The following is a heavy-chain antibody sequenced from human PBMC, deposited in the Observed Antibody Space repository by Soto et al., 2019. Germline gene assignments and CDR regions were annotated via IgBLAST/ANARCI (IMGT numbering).Heavy chain of an antibody. V-gene: IGHV1-46*01. CDR3: ARSEAAEPFFDY. CDR1: GYPFRAYY. Sequence: ASVKVSCKASGYPFRAYYLNWVRQAPGQGLEWMGVINPSDGNTTYAQRFQGRVTMTSDTSTSTIYMDLKSLTSEDTAVYYCARSEAAEPFFDYWGQGTLVTVSS. CDR2: INPSDGNT. J-gene: IGHJ4*02. D-gene: IGHD2-15*01.